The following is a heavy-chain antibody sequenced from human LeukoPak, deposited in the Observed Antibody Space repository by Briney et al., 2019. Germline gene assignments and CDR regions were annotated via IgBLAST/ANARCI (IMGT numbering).Heavy chain of an antibody. Sequence: GGSLRLSCAASGFTFSSYGMHWVRQAPGKGLEWVAVISYDGSIEYYVDSVKGRFTISRDNSKNTLYLQMNSLRVEDTAVYYCAKKRTSAMPDIDYWGQGTLVTVSS. D-gene: IGHD2-2*01. CDR1: GFTFSSYG. V-gene: IGHV3-30*18. CDR2: ISYDGSIE. J-gene: IGHJ4*02. CDR3: AKKRTSAMPDIDY.